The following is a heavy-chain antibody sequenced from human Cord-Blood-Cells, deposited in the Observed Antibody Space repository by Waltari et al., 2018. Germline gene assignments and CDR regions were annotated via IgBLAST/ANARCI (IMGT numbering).Heavy chain of an antibody. CDR3: ARIPYLSSGYYYYYYYGMDV. Sequence: QLQLQESGPGLVKPSETLSLTCTVSGGSISSSSYYWGWIRQPPGKGLEWIGSIYYRGSTYYNPSLTSRVTISVDTSKNQFSLKLSSVTAADTAVYYCARIPYLSSGYYYYYYYGMDVWGQGTTVTVSS. D-gene: IGHD3-22*01. V-gene: IGHV4-39*01. CDR1: GGSISSSSYY. CDR2: IYYRGST. J-gene: IGHJ6*02.